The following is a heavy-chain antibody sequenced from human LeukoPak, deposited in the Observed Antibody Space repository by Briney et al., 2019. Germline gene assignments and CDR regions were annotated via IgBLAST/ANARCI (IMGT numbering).Heavy chain of an antibody. CDR1: GYTFTSYY. CDR2: INPGGGST. V-gene: IGHV1-46*01. D-gene: IGHD6-13*01. CDR3: ARDRQYSSSWTEYFQH. J-gene: IGHJ1*01. Sequence: GASVKVSCKASGYTFTSYYMHWVRQAPGQGLEWMGIINPGGGSTSYAQKFQGRVTMTRDMSTSTVYMELSSLRSEDTAVYYCARDRQYSSSWTEYFQHWGQGTLVTVSS.